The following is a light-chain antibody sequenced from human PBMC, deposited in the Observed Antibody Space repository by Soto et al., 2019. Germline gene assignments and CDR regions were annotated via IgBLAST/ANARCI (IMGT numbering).Light chain of an antibody. CDR2: DTS. V-gene: IGKV3-11*01. Sequence: EIVLTQSPATLSLSPGERATLSCRASQSVSIHLAWYQQKGGQAPRLLIYDTSNRDTGIPARFSGSGSGTDFTLTISSLETEDSAVYYCQQRGNWHPGFTFGPGTKVDIK. J-gene: IGKJ3*01. CDR3: QQRGNWHPGFT. CDR1: QSVSIH.